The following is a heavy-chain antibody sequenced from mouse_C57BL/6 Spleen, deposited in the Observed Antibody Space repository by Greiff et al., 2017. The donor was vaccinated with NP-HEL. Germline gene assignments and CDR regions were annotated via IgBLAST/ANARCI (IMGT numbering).Heavy chain of an antibody. J-gene: IGHJ2*01. Sequence: QVQLQQSGPELVKPGASVKISCKASGYAFSSSWMNWVKQRPGKGLEWIGRIYPGDGDTNYNGKFKGKATLTADKSSSTAYMQLSSLTSEDSAVYFCARGGMNCDYWGQGTTLTVSS. CDR1: GYAFSSSW. D-gene: IGHD2-10*02. V-gene: IGHV1-82*01. CDR3: ARGGMNCDY. CDR2: IYPGDGDT.